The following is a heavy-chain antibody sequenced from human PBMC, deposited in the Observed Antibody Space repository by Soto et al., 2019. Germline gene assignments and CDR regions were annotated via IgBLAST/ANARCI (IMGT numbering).Heavy chain of an antibody. CDR1: GYTFTSYA. J-gene: IGHJ4*02. Sequence: GASVKVSCKASGYTFTSYAMHWVRQAPGQRLEWVGWINTGNGNTKYSQKFQGRVTITRDTSASTAYMELSSLRSEDTAVYYCARGHLSGESYGSQFGFDYWGQGTLVTVSS. V-gene: IGHV1-3*04. CDR3: ARGHLSGESYGSQFGFDY. CDR2: INTGNGNT. D-gene: IGHD5-18*01.